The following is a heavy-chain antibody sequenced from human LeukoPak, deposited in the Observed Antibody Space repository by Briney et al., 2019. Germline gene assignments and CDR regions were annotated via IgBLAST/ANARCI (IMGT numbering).Heavy chain of an antibody. V-gene: IGHV3-21*05. CDR3: ARDTFQPGLIDS. J-gene: IGHJ4*02. D-gene: IGHD2-2*01. CDR2: INDESSDI. Sequence: GGSLRLSCAASGFTFSLYAMNWVRQAPGKGLEWVSYINDESSDINYAACVRGRFTISRDDTRQTLYLQLSSLRVEDTAVYYCARDTFQPGLIDSWGQGTLVTVSS. CDR1: GFTFSLYA.